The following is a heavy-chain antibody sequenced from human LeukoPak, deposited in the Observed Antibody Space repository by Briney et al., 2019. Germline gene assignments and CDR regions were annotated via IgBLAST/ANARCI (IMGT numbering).Heavy chain of an antibody. CDR3: ARGDYGDRNDY. V-gene: IGHV1-2*02. D-gene: IGHD4-17*01. Sequence: ASAKVSCKASGYSFSEYYVHWVRQAPGQGLEWMGWINPNSGGTNSAQKFQGRVTMTRDTSINTAYMELTILRSDDTAVYYCARGDYGDRNDYWGQGTRITVSS. J-gene: IGHJ4*02. CDR2: INPNSGGT. CDR1: GYSFSEYY.